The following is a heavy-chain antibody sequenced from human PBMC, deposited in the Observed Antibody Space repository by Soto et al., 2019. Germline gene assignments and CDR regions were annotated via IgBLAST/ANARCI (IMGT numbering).Heavy chain of an antibody. CDR2: ISYDGSNK. CDR1: GFTFSSYG. J-gene: IGHJ4*02. Sequence: GGSLRLSCAASGFTFSSYGMHWVRQAPGKGLEWVAVISYDGSNKYYADSVKGRFTISRDNSKNTLYLQMNSLRAEDTAVYYCAKGPSAVTVDYWGQGTLVTVSS. V-gene: IGHV3-30*18. D-gene: IGHD6-25*01. CDR3: AKGPSAVTVDY.